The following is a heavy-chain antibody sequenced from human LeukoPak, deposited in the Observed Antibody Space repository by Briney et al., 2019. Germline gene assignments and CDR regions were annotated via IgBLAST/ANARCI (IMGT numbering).Heavy chain of an antibody. CDR3: AREGIAVAGAKGLDY. Sequence: VASVKVSCKASGYTFTSYAMHWVRQAPGQRLEWMGWINAGNGNTKYSQKFQGRVTITRDTSASTAYMELSSLRSEDTAVYYCAREGIAVAGAKGLDYWGQGTLVTVSS. J-gene: IGHJ4*02. CDR1: GYTFTSYA. D-gene: IGHD6-19*01. V-gene: IGHV1-3*01. CDR2: INAGNGNT.